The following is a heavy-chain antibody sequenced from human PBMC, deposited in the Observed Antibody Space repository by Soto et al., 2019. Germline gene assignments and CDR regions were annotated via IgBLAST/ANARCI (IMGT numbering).Heavy chain of an antibody. D-gene: IGHD4-17*01. CDR2: IYYSGST. CDR3: ARRALSGDYAQLDI. CDR1: GGSISSYY. Sequence: SETLSLTCTVSGGSISSYYWSWIRQPPGKGLEWIGYIYYSGSTNYNPSLKSRVTISVDTSKNQFSLKLSSVTAADTAVYYCARRALSGDYAQLDIWGQGTMVTVSS. V-gene: IGHV4-59*08. J-gene: IGHJ3*02.